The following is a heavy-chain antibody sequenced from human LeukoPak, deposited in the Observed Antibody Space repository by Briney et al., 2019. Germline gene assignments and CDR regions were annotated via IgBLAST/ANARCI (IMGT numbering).Heavy chain of an antibody. CDR2: ISGSDDST. CDR1: GFAFSTYV. Sequence: GGSLRLSCAASGFAFSTYVMSWVRQAPGKGLEWVSGISGSDDSTYYADSVKGRFTISRDNSKNTLYLQMNSLRADDTAVYYCAKVGDSSGYSPLDYWGQGTLVTVSS. J-gene: IGHJ4*02. D-gene: IGHD3-22*01. V-gene: IGHV3-23*01. CDR3: AKVGDSSGYSPLDY.